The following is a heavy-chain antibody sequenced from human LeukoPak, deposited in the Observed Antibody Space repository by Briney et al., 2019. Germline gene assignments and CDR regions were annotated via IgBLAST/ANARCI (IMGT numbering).Heavy chain of an antibody. CDR2: IYYSGST. V-gene: IGHV4-59*01. CDR3: ARGYGDYDGPDY. J-gene: IGHJ4*02. CDR1: GGSISSYY. Sequence: SETLSLTCTVSGGSISSYYWSWIRQPPGKGLEWIGYIYYSGSTNYNPSLKSRVTISVDTSKNQFSLKLSSVTAADTAVYYCARGYGDYDGPDYWGQGTLVIVSS. D-gene: IGHD4-17*01.